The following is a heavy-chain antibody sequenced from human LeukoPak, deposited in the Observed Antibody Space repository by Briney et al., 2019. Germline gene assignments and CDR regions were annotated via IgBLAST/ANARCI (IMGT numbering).Heavy chain of an antibody. CDR3: ARGLLGATGYFQH. D-gene: IGHD1-26*01. J-gene: IGHJ1*01. CDR2: IYTGGST. V-gene: IGHV4-4*07. Sequence: SETLSLTXTVSGGSISTYYWSWIRQPAGKGVEWIGRIYTGGSTNYNPSLKSRVTMSVDTSQNQFSLKVRSVTAADTAVYYCARGLLGATGYFQHWGQGTLVTVSS. CDR1: GGSISTYY.